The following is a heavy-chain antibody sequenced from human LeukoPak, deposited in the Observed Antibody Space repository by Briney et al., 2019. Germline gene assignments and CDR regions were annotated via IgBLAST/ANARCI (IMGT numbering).Heavy chain of an antibody. D-gene: IGHD6-19*01. Sequence: PRGSLRLSCAASGFTFSSYAMSWVRQAPGKGLEWVSAISGSGGSTYYADSVKGRFTISRDNSKNTLYLQMNSLRAEDTAVYYCAKVRSSGWYFDYWGQGTLVTVSS. CDR1: GFTFSSYA. CDR3: AKVRSSGWYFDY. CDR2: ISGSGGST. J-gene: IGHJ4*02. V-gene: IGHV3-23*01.